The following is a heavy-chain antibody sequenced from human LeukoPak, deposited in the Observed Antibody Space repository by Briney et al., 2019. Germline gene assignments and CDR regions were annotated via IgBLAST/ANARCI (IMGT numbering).Heavy chain of an antibody. CDR3: ARAGPYYYDSSGYYPNFDY. J-gene: IGHJ4*02. D-gene: IGHD3-22*01. Sequence: ASVEVSCRASGYTFTSYGISWVRQAPGQGLEWMGWISAYNGNTNYAQKLQGRVTMTTDTSTSTAYMELRSLRSDDTAVYYCARAGPYYYDSSGYYPNFDYWGQGTLVTVSS. CDR1: GYTFTSYG. V-gene: IGHV1-18*01. CDR2: ISAYNGNT.